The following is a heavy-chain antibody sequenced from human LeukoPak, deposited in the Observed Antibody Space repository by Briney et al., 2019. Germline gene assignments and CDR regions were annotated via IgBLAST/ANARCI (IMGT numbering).Heavy chain of an antibody. CDR2: INHSGST. J-gene: IGHJ5*02. CDR1: GGSFSGYY. D-gene: IGHD6-13*01. V-gene: IGHV4-34*01. Sequence: SETLSLTCAVYGGSFSGYYWSWIRQPPGKGLEWIGEINHSGSTNYNPSLKSRVTISVDTSKNQFSLKLSSVTAADTAVYYCARDRPRAWRSSSWFDPWGRGTLVTVSS. CDR3: ARDRPRAWRSSSWFDP.